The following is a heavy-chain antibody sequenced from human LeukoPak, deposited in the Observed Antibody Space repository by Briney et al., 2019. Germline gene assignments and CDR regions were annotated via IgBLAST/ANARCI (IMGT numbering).Heavy chain of an antibody. D-gene: IGHD3-22*01. CDR2: ISYDGSNK. Sequence: GGSLRLSCAASGFTFTDYGMHWVRQAPGKGLEWVAVISYDGSNKYYADSVKGRFTISRDNAKNSLYLQMNSLRAEDTAVYYCAREGSSGYSGYFDLWGRGTLVTVSS. J-gene: IGHJ2*01. CDR3: AREGSSGYSGYFDL. V-gene: IGHV3-30*03. CDR1: GFTFTDYG.